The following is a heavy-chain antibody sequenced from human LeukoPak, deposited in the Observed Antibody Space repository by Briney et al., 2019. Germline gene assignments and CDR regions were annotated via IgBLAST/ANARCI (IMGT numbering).Heavy chain of an antibody. CDR1: GFSFSNNY. V-gene: IGHV3-53*01. D-gene: IGHD6-13*01. CDR2: IYSRGGT. Sequence: GGSLRLSCAVSGFSFSNNYMNWVRQAPGEGLEWVSLIYSRGGTSYADSVKGRFTISRDSSKNTLFLQMNSLRVEDTAVYYCARDPPGIAASGTYYWGQGTLVTVSS. CDR3: ARDPPGIAASGTYY. J-gene: IGHJ4*02.